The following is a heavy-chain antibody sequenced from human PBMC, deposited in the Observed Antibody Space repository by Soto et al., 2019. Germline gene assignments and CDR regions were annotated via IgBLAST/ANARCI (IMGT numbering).Heavy chain of an antibody. Sequence: QVQLMQSGAEVKKPGASVKVSCKASGYTFTSYDINWVRQATGQGLEWMGWMNPNSGNTGYAQKFQGRVTMTRNTSISTAYMELSSLRSEDTAVYYCARGRDRPYLLRYYSMDVWGQGTTVTVSS. CDR3: ARGRDRPYLLRYYSMDV. V-gene: IGHV1-8*01. J-gene: IGHJ6*02. D-gene: IGHD1-26*01. CDR2: MNPNSGNT. CDR1: GYTFTSYD.